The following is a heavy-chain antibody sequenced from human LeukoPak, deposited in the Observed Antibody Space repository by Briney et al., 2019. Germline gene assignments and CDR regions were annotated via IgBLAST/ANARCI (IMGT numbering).Heavy chain of an antibody. CDR3: ARGPYSSSWSGPFDY. V-gene: IGHV1-69*04. Sequence: GASVKVSCKASGGTFSSYAISWVRQAPGQGLEWMGRIIPILGIANYAQKFQGRVTITADKSTSTAYMGLSSLRSEDTAVYYCARGPYSSSWSGPFDYWGQGTLVTVSS. CDR2: IIPILGIA. D-gene: IGHD6-13*01. J-gene: IGHJ4*02. CDR1: GGTFSSYA.